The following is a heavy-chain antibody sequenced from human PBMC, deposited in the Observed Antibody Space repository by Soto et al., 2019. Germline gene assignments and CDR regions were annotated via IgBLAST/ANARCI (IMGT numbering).Heavy chain of an antibody. D-gene: IGHD3-22*01. V-gene: IGHV4-59*01. Sequence: SETLSLTCTVSGGSISSYYWSWIRQPPGKGLEWIGYIYYSGSTNYNPSLKSRVTISVDTSKNQFSLKLSSVTAADTAVYYCARVGTYYYDSSGYPYYYYGMDVWGQGTTVTVSS. CDR1: GGSISSYY. J-gene: IGHJ6*02. CDR3: ARVGTYYYDSSGYPYYYYGMDV. CDR2: IYYSGST.